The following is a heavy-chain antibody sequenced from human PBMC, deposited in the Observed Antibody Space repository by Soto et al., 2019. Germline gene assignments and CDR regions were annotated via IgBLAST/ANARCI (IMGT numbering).Heavy chain of an antibody. CDR3: ARGLYSGWHYFDY. Sequence: PGGSLRLSCAASGFSLKTYGMHWVRQAPGKGLEWVAVIWFDGGNKYYADSVKGRFTISRDESRNTLYLQMNSLRAEDTAMYYCARGLYSGWHYFDYWGQGT. V-gene: IGHV3-33*01. CDR1: GFSLKTYG. CDR2: IWFDGGNK. D-gene: IGHD5-12*01. J-gene: IGHJ4*02.